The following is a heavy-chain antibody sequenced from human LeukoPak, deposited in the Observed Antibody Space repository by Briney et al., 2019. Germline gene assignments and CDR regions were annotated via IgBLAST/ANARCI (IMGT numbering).Heavy chain of an antibody. J-gene: IGHJ4*02. V-gene: IGHV3-7*01. CDR2: IKQDGSEK. D-gene: IGHD3-10*01. Sequence: GGSLRLSCAVSGFTFSNYWMSWVRQAPGKGLEWVANIKQDGSEKNYVDSVKGRFTISRDNAKNSLYLQMNSLRAEDTAVYYCATHRLGSGILADYWGQGTLVTVSS. CDR1: GFTFSNYW. CDR3: ATHRLGSGILADY.